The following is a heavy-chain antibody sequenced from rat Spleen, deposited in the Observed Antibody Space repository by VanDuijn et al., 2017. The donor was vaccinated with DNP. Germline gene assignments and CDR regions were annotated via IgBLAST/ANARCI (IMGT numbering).Heavy chain of an antibody. D-gene: IGHD1-12*02. CDR1: GYSITSDY. CDR3: ARWSGYYDDIYYYHYGLDA. Sequence: EVQLQESGPGLVKPSQSLSLTCSVTGYSITSDYWGWIRKFPGNKLEWMGYINNVGSTNYNPSLKSRISITRDTSKNQFFLQVNSVTTEDTATYYCARWSGYYDDIYYYHYGLDAWGQGTSVTVSS. J-gene: IGHJ4*01. CDR2: INNVGST. V-gene: IGHV3-3*01.